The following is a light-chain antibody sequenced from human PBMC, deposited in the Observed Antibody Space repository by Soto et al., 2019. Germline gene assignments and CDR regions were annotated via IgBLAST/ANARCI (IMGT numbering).Light chain of an antibody. Sequence: QSALTQPASVSGSPGQSITISCTGTSSDVGGYNYVSWYQQYPGKAPKLMIYEVSNRPSGVSNRFSGSKSGNTASLTISGLQAEDEAYYYCSSYTSSSTWVFGGGTKLTVL. V-gene: IGLV2-14*01. CDR1: SSDVGGYNY. CDR3: SSYTSSSTWV. J-gene: IGLJ3*02. CDR2: EVS.